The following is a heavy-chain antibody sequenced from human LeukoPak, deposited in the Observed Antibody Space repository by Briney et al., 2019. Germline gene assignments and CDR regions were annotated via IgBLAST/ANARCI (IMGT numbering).Heavy chain of an antibody. CDR2: ICYSGST. Sequence: SETLSLTCTVSGGSISSYYWSWIRQPPEKGLEWIGYICYSGSTNYNPSLKSRVTIPVDTSKNQFSLKLSSVTAADTAVDYCARVSQGGGQDYWGQGTLVTVSS. CDR1: GGSISSYY. CDR3: ARVSQGGGQDY. J-gene: IGHJ4*02. V-gene: IGHV4-59*01. D-gene: IGHD4-23*01.